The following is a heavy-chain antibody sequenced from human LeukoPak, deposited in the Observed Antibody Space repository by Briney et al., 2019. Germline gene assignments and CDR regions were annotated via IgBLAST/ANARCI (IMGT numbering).Heavy chain of an antibody. CDR2: INDNGHS. D-gene: IGHD2-21*01. CDR1: GGSMKNYY. V-gene: IGHV4-59*12. CDR3: ARESADCVRGSFSDY. J-gene: IGHJ4*02. Sequence: SETLSLTCTVSGGSMKNYYWSWIRQPPGKGLEWIAYINDNGHSGYNPSLESRVTISVDTSKNHFSLRLRSVTAADSAVYYCARESADCVRGSFSDYWGQGILVTVSS.